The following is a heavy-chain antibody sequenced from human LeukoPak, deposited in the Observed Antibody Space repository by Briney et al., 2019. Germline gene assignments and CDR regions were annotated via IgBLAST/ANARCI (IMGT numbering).Heavy chain of an antibody. J-gene: IGHJ4*02. CDR1: GFTFSSYA. D-gene: IGHD3-3*01. CDR2: ISYDRSNK. V-gene: IGHV3-30-3*01. Sequence: GGSLRLSCAASGFTFSSYAMHWVRQAPGKGLEWVAVISYDRSNKYYADSVKGRFTISRDNSKNTLYLQMNSLRTEDTAVYYCARETTKSYYDFNGNFDYWGQGTLVTVSS. CDR3: ARETTKSYYDFNGNFDY.